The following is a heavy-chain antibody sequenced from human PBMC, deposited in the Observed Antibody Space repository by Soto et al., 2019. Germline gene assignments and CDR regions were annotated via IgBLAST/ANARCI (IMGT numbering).Heavy chain of an antibody. J-gene: IGHJ4*02. CDR3: AREHDFWGGRQQPIDS. V-gene: IGHV4-34*01. Sequence: PSETLSLTCAVSGGSFRCFYLTWIRQSPGKGLEWLCDINHVGITNYNPSLKSRVSIPVDTSKSQFSLKLSSVTAADTAVYYCAREHDFWGGRQQPIDSWGQGTLVTVSS. CDR2: INHVGIT. CDR1: GGSFRCFY. D-gene: IGHD3-3*01.